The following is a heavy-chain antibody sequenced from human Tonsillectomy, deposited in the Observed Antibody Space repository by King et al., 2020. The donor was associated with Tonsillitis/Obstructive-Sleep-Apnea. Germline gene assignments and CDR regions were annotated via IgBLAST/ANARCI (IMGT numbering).Heavy chain of an antibody. CDR1: GFSLNTSGVG. D-gene: IGHD2-2*02. Sequence: ITLKESGPTLVKPTQTLTLTCTFSGFSLNTSGVGVGWIRQPPGKALEWLAVIYWDDDKRYSPSLKNRLTITKDTSKNQVVLTMTNMDPVDTATYYCAHQGYCSSTTCYIGKIDWFDPWGQGNLVTVSS. J-gene: IGHJ5*02. CDR2: IYWDDDK. CDR3: AHQGYCSSTTCYIGKIDWFDP. V-gene: IGHV2-5*02.